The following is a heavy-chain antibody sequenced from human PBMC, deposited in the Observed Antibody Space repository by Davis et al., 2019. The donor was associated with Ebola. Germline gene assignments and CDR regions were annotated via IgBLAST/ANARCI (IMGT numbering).Heavy chain of an antibody. CDR3: ARQSIAARYYGMDV. J-gene: IGHJ6*02. D-gene: IGHD6-6*01. V-gene: IGHV4-39*01. CDR2: IYYSGST. Sequence: MPSETLSLTCTVSGGSISSGGYYWSWIRQHPGKGLEWIGYIYYSGSTYYHPSLKSRVTISVDTSKNPSSLKLSSVTAADTAVYYCARQSIAARYYGMDVWGQGTTVTVSS. CDR1: GGSISSGGYY.